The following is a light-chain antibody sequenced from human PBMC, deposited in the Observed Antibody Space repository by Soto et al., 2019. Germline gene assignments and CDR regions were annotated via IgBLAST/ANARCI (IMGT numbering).Light chain of an antibody. V-gene: IGKV3-11*01. CDR2: DAS. CDR3: QQRSNWPT. J-gene: IGKJ5*01. CDR1: QSVSSY. Sequence: IVLTQSPATLSLSPGERATLSCSASQSVSSYLAWYQQKPGQAPRLLIYDASNRATGIPARFSGSGSGTDFTLTISSLEPEDFAVYYCQQRSNWPTFGQGTRLEIK.